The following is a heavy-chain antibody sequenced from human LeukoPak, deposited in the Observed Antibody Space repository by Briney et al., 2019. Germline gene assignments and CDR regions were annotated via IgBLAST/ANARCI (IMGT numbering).Heavy chain of an antibody. J-gene: IGHJ4*02. D-gene: IGHD2-15*01. CDR1: GGSFSGYY. V-gene: IGHV4-34*01. CDR2: INHSGST. Sequence: SETLSLTCGVYGGSFSGYYWSWIRQPPGKGLEWIGEINHSGSTNYNPSLKSRVTISVDTSKNQFSLKLTSVTAADTAVYYCATSTPTFCSGGSCYPNYWGQGTLVTVSS. CDR3: ATSTPTFCSGGSCYPNY.